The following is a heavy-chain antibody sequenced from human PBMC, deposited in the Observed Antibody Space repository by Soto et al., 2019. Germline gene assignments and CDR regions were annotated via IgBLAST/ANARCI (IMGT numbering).Heavy chain of an antibody. V-gene: IGHV4-39*02. CDR3: ARGPDGSGSFYYFDY. J-gene: IGHJ4*02. CDR1: GGSISSSSYY. CDR2: IYYSGST. D-gene: IGHD3-10*01. Sequence: QLQLQESGPGLVKPSETLSLTCTVSGGSISSSSYYWGWIRQPPGKGLEWIGSIYYSGSTYYNPSLKSRVTLPVDTSKNHFSLKLSSVTAADTAVYYCARGPDGSGSFYYFDYWGQGTLVTVSS.